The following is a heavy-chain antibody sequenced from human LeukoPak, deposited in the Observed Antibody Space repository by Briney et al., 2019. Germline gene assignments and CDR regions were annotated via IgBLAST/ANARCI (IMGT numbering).Heavy chain of an antibody. J-gene: IGHJ3*02. D-gene: IGHD2-21*02. Sequence: PSETLSLTCTVSGGSISSYYWSWIRQPPGKGLEWIGYIYYSGSTNYNPSLKNTNYNPSLKSRLTMSVDRSKNQFSLKMTSVTAADTAMYYCARDTALWTFDIWGQGTMVTVSS. V-gene: IGHV4-59*12. CDR1: GGSISSYY. CDR3: ARDTALWTFDI. CDR2: IYYSGSTNYNPSLKNT.